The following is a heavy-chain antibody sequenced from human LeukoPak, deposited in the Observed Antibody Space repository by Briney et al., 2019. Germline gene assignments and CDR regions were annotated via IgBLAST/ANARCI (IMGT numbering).Heavy chain of an antibody. V-gene: IGHV3-33*06. D-gene: IGHD3-22*01. CDR2: IWYDGSNN. J-gene: IGHJ3*02. Sequence: GGSLRLSCAASGFTFSSYAMHWVRQAPGKGLEWVAVIWYDGSNNFYAESVKGRFTISRDISKNTLYLQMNSLRAEDTAVYYCAKDYFRDSGYYCAFDIWGQGTMVTVSS. CDR3: AKDYFRDSGYYCAFDI. CDR1: GFTFSSYA.